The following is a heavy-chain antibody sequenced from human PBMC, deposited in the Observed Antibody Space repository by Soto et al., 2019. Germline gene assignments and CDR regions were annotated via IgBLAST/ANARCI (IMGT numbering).Heavy chain of an antibody. CDR3: AKVPHRLVVTATGGYFDS. CDR1: GFTFSSYA. Sequence: EVQLVESGGGLVQPGMSLRLSCAASGFTFSSYAMSWVRQAPGKGLEWVSAISGSGGSTYYADSVKGRFTISSDNSKNTLYLQMNSLRAEDTAVYYCAKVPHRLVVTATGGYFDSWGQGTLVTVSS. CDR2: ISGSGGST. J-gene: IGHJ4*02. D-gene: IGHD2-21*02. V-gene: IGHV3-23*04.